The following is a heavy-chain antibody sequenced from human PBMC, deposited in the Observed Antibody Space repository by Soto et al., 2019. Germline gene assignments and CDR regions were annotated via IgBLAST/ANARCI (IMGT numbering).Heavy chain of an antibody. Sequence: QVQLVQSGAEVKKPGSSVKVSCKASGGTFSSYAISWVRQAPGQGLEWMGGIIPICGTADYAQKFQGRVTINADESTSTAYMERSSLRSEDTAVYYCARDGHRGSYSFLYYWGQGTLVTVSS. CDR2: IIPICGTA. V-gene: IGHV1-69*01. D-gene: IGHD1-26*01. CDR3: ARDGHRGSYSFLYY. CDR1: GGTFSSYA. J-gene: IGHJ4*02.